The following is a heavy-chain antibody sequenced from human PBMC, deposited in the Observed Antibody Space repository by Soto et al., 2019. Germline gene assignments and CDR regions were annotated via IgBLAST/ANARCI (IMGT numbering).Heavy chain of an antibody. D-gene: IGHD5-12*01. J-gene: IGHJ6*02. V-gene: IGHV1-69*12. CDR2: IIPIFGTA. Sequence: QVQLVQSGAEVKKPGSSVKVSCKASGGTFSSSAISWLRQAPGQGLEWMVGIIPIFGTANYAQKFQGRVKITADESTSTAYMELSSLRSEDTAVYYCASSVAKYYYYGMDVWGQGTTVTVSS. CDR3: ASSVAKYYYYGMDV. CDR1: GGTFSSSA.